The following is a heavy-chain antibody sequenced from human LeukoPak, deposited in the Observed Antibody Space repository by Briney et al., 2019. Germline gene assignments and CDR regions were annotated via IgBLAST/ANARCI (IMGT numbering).Heavy chain of an antibody. CDR3: VKVYPTVTTSSVLGS. CDR2: VSYDGNLQ. J-gene: IGHJ4*02. Sequence: GGSLRLSCAASGFIFSNYAIHWVRQAPGKGLEWVAAVSYDGNLQHYADAVKGRFTVSRDNSKNTVFLQINSLRTEDSAVYWCVKVYPTVTTSSVLGSWGQGTLVTVAS. CDR1: GFIFSNYA. V-gene: IGHV3-30*18. D-gene: IGHD4-17*01.